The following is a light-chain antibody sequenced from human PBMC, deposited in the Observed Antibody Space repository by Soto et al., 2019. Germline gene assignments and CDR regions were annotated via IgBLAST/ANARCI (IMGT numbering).Light chain of an antibody. J-gene: IGLJ2*01. Sequence: QSALTQPPSVSAAPGQTVTIFCSGSSSNIGSNFLSWYQQVPGTAPRLLVYEDHQRPSGTPVRFSGSKSGTSATLAITGLQIGDEGHYYCGTWDTSLDSGIFGGGTKLTVL. CDR3: GTWDTSLDSGI. CDR2: EDH. CDR1: SSNIGSNF. V-gene: IGLV1-51*02.